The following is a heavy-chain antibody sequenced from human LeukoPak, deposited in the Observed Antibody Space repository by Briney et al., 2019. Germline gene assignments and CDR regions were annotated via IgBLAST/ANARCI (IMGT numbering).Heavy chain of an antibody. D-gene: IGHD2-2*01. V-gene: IGHV3-30*04. CDR3: ARDSGYQLLWY. Sequence: GRSLRLSCAASGFTFSSYAMHWVRQAPGKGLEWVAVISYDGSNKYYADSVKGRFTISRDNSKNTLYLQMNSLRSEDTAVYYCARDSGYQLLWYWGQGTLVTVSS. CDR1: GFTFSSYA. J-gene: IGHJ4*02. CDR2: ISYDGSNK.